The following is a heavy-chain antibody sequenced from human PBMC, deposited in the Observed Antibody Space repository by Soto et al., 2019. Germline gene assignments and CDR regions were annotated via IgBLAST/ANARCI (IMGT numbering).Heavy chain of an antibody. D-gene: IGHD3-10*01. V-gene: IGHV3-11*01. CDR1: GFTFSDHY. CDR3: ASDPYYYASGY. Sequence: QVQLVASGGGLVKPGGSLRLSCAASGFTFSDHYMTWIRQPPGKGLEWVSYISGSGTTIYYADSVKGRFTVSRDNARNSLYLQMNSLRAEDTAFYYCASDPYYYASGYWGQGILVTVSS. CDR2: ISGSGTTI. J-gene: IGHJ4*02.